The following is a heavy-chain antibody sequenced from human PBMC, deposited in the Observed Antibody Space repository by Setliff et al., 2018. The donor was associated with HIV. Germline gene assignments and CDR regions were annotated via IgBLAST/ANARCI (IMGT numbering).Heavy chain of an antibody. CDR1: GGSISSYC. J-gene: IGHJ5*02. CDR2: IFTSGST. D-gene: IGHD3-10*01. Sequence: SETLSLTCTVSGGSISSYCWNWIRQPPGRGLEWIGYIFTSGSTKYNPSLQSRVTMSIDTSKNQFSLKLTSVTAADTAVYYCARRIDDSGSFPDKNWFDTWGQGSLVTVSS. V-gene: IGHV4-4*09. CDR3: ARRIDDSGSFPDKNWFDT.